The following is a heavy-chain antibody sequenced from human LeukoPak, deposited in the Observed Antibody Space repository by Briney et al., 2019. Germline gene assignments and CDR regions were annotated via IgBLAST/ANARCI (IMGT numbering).Heavy chain of an antibody. J-gene: IGHJ4*02. Sequence: GGSLRLSCAASGFTFSSYSMNWVRQAPGKGLEWVSSISSSSSYIYYADSVKGRFTISRDNAKNSLYLQMNSLRAEDTAVYYRARVAGYSSGWYEEIYYFDYWGQGTLVTVSS. CDR2: ISSSSSYI. CDR1: GFTFSSYS. CDR3: ARVAGYSSGWYEEIYYFDY. D-gene: IGHD6-19*01. V-gene: IGHV3-21*01.